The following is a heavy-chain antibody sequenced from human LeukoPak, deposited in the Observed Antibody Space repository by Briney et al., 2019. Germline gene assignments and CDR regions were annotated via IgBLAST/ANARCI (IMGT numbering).Heavy chain of an antibody. J-gene: IGHJ3*02. D-gene: IGHD6-13*01. CDR3: ARDAAAADAFDI. CDR1: GFTFSSYS. V-gene: IGHV3-21*01. CDR2: ISSSSSYI. Sequence: GGSLRLSCAASGFTFSSYSMNWVRQAPGKGLEWVSSISSSSSYIYYADSVKGRFTIPRDNAKNSLYLQMNSLRAEDTAVYYCARDAAAADAFDIWGQGTMVTVSS.